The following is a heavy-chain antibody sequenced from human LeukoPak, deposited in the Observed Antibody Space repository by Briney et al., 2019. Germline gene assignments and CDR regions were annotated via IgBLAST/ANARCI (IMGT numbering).Heavy chain of an antibody. CDR1: GFIFSSYA. V-gene: IGHV3-48*01. Sequence: PGGSLRLSCAASGFIFSSYAMSWVRQAPGKGLEWVSYISSSGSTIYYADSVKGRFTISRDNAKNSLYLQMNSLRAEDTAVYYCARGLEVGATLYNWFDPWGQGTLVTVSS. CDR2: ISSSGSTI. D-gene: IGHD1-26*01. J-gene: IGHJ5*02. CDR3: ARGLEVGATLYNWFDP.